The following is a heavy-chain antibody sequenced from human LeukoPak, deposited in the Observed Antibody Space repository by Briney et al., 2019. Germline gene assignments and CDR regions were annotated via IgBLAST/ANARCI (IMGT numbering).Heavy chain of an antibody. CDR1: GFTFSSYS. V-gene: IGHV3-21*01. CDR2: ISSSSSYI. Sequence: GGFLRLSCAASGFTFSSYSMNWVRQAPGKGLEWVSSISSSSSYIYYADSVKGRFTISRDNAKNSLYLQMNSLRAEDTAVYYCAREWYSSSSSPTFDYWGQGTLVTVSS. J-gene: IGHJ4*02. CDR3: AREWYSSSSSPTFDY. D-gene: IGHD6-6*01.